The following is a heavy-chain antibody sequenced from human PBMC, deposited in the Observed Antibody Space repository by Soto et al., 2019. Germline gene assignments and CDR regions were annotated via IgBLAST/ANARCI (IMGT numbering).Heavy chain of an antibody. CDR2: ISSSSSYI. J-gene: IGHJ3*02. CDR3: ASPVISSGYDAFDI. D-gene: IGHD3-22*01. Sequence: EVQLVESGGGLVKPGGSLRLSCAASGFTFSSYSMNWVRQAPGKGLEWVSSISSSSSYIYYADSVKGRFTISRDNAKNSLYLQMNSLRAEDTAVYYCASPVISSGYDAFDIWCQGTMVTVSS. CDR1: GFTFSSYS. V-gene: IGHV3-21*01.